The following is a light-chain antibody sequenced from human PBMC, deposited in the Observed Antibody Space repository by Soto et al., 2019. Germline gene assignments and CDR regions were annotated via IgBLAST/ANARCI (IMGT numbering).Light chain of an antibody. V-gene: IGKV3-20*01. CDR1: QNLGTLY. CDR2: SAS. Sequence: EIVLTQSPGTLSLSPGERGTLSCRASQNLGTLYLAWFQQKSGQAPGLLIYSASRRATGIPDRFTGSGSETDFTLTITRLEPEDFAMYYCQQYSSSRTFGQGTKVDIK. CDR3: QQYSSSRT. J-gene: IGKJ1*01.